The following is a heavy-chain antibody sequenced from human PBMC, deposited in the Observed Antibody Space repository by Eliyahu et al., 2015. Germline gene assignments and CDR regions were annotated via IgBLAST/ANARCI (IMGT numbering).Heavy chain of an antibody. CDR3: ARRGGSYSIGY. D-gene: IGHD1-26*01. J-gene: IGHJ4*02. Sequence: IGEINHSGSTNYNPSLKSRVTISVDTSKNQFSLKLSSVTAADTAVYYCARRGGSYSIGYWGQGTLVTVSS. CDR2: INHSGST. V-gene: IGHV4-34*01.